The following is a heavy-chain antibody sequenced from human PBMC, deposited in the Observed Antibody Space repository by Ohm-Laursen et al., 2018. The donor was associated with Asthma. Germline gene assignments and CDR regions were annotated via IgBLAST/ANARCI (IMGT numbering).Heavy chain of an antibody. CDR2: IIPIFGTA. CDR1: GGTFSSYA. CDR3: ARAINTPLYCSGGSCYGEWFDY. Sequence: SVKVSCKASGGTFSSYAISWVRQAPGQGLEWMGGIIPIFGTANYAQKFQGRVTITADESTSTAYMELSSLRSEDTAVYYCARAINTPLYCSGGSCYGEWFDYWGQGTLVTVSS. V-gene: IGHV1-69*13. D-gene: IGHD2-15*01. J-gene: IGHJ4*02.